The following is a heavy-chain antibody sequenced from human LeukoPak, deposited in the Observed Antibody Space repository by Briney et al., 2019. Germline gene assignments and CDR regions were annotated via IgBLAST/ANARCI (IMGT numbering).Heavy chain of an antibody. CDR2: IGSGGSPI. CDR3: ARAFHGRNYCFDY. Sequence: GGSLRLSCAASGFTFSNYPMNWVRQAPGKGLEWVSYIGSGGSPIYYADSVRGRFSISRDNAKNSLYLQMSSLTAQDTAVYYCARAFHGRNYCFDYWGQGTLVTVSS. J-gene: IGHJ4*02. D-gene: IGHD4-23*01. V-gene: IGHV3-48*03. CDR1: GFTFSNYP.